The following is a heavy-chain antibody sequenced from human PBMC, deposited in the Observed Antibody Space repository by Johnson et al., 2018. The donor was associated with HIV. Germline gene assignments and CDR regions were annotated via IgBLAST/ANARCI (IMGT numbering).Heavy chain of an antibody. J-gene: IGHJ3*02. CDR1: GFTFSSYA. V-gene: IGHV3-30*04. D-gene: IGHD6-13*01. Sequence: QVQLVESGGGVVQPGRSLRLSCAASGFTFSSYAMHWVRQAPGKGLEWVAVIPYDASNKYYADSVRGRFTISRDISKNTLSLQMDSLRPDDTALYYCARGRKDIDAADGLDNDAFDMWGQGTLVTVSS. CDR3: ARGRKDIDAADGLDNDAFDM. CDR2: IPYDASNK.